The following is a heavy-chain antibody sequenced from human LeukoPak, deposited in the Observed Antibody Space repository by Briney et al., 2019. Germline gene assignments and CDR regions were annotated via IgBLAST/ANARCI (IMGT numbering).Heavy chain of an antibody. J-gene: IGHJ4*02. CDR2: ISSSSSYI. CDR1: GFTFSSYS. Sequence: GGSLRLPCAASGFTFSSYSMNWVRQAPGKGLEWVSSISSSSSYIYYADSVKGRFTISRDNAKNSLYLQMNSLRAEDTAVYYCARVAGIAVAGTGYWGQGTLVTVSS. CDR3: ARVAGIAVAGTGY. V-gene: IGHV3-21*01. D-gene: IGHD6-19*01.